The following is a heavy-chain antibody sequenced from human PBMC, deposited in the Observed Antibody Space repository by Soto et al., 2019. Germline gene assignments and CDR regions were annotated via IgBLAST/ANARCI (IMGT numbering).Heavy chain of an antibody. J-gene: IGHJ4*02. CDR1: GDTFSSFA. D-gene: IGHD2-21*02. V-gene: IGHV1-69*06. Sequence: QVQLVQSGAEVKKPGSSVKVSCKASGDTFSSFAISWVRQAPGQGLEWMGGIIPIFGTTNFAQKFQGRVTITADTSTSTVYMELSSLRSEDTAVYYCARGNGGGYCYSLQAHGTPDYWGQGTLVTVSS. CDR3: ARGNGGGYCYSLQAHGTPDY. CDR2: IIPIFGTT.